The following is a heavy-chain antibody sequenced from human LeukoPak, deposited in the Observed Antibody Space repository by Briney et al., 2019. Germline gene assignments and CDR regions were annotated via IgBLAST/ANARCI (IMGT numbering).Heavy chain of an antibody. Sequence: GGSLRLSCAASGFTFNSYTMNWVRQAPGKGLESVSSIRSNSRGINYADSVKGRFTISRDNDMNTVFLEMNSLRAEDTAVYYCARVLRAGTFDYWGQGTLVTVSS. J-gene: IGHJ4*02. V-gene: IGHV3-21*06. CDR2: IRSNSRGI. CDR3: ARVLRAGTFDY. CDR1: GFTFNSYT. D-gene: IGHD6-13*01.